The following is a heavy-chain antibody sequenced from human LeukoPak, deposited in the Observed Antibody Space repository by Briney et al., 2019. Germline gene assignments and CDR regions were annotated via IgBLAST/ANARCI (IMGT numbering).Heavy chain of an antibody. V-gene: IGHV4-4*07. D-gene: IGHD3-3*01. J-gene: IGHJ6*02. Sequence: SETLSLTCTVSGGSISSYYCSWIRQPAAQGMERIGRIFSSGSTNYNPSLNSRVTMSVDTSKNQFSLKLSSVTAADTAVYYCARDGDYYYYYGMDVWGQGTTVTVSS. CDR2: IFSSGST. CDR1: GGSISSYY. CDR3: ARDGDYYYYYGMDV.